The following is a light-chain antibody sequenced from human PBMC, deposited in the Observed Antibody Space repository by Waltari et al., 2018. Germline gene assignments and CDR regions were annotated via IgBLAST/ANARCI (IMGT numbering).Light chain of an antibody. J-gene: IGKJ2*01. CDR1: QGISSW. CDR2: ATS. Sequence: DIQMTQSPSSVSASVGDRVTITCRASQGISSWLAWYQQRPGRAPKLLIYATSSLHSGVPSRFSGSGSGTDFTLTITSLQPEDFAIYYCQQADSFPYTFGQGTKLEIK. CDR3: QQADSFPYT. V-gene: IGKV1-12*01.